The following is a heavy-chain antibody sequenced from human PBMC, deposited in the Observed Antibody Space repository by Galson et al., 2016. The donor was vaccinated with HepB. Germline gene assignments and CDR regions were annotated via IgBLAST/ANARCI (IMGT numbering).Heavy chain of an antibody. CDR3: AREAPQVDRYYYYMDV. Sequence: CAISGDSVSSNSAAWNWIRQSPSRGLEWLGRTYYRSKWHNDYAESVKSRITLNPDTSNNQFSLHLNSVTPEDTAVYYCAREAPQVDRYYYYMDVWGKGTTVTVSS. D-gene: IGHD4/OR15-4a*01. CDR1: GDSVSSNSAA. J-gene: IGHJ6*03. V-gene: IGHV6-1*01. CDR2: TYYRSKWHN.